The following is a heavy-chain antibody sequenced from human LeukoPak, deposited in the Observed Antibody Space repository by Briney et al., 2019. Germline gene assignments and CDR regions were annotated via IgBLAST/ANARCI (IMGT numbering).Heavy chain of an antibody. CDR3: ARGALYYYYYYMDV. V-gene: IGHV4-59*01. CDR1: GGPISSYY. Sequence: PSETLSLTCTVSGGPISSYYWSWIRQPPGKGLEWIGYIYYSGSTNYNPSLKSRVTISVDTSKNQFSLKLSSVTAADTAVYYCARGALYYYYYYMDVWGKGTTVTVSS. D-gene: IGHD1-26*01. CDR2: IYYSGST. J-gene: IGHJ6*03.